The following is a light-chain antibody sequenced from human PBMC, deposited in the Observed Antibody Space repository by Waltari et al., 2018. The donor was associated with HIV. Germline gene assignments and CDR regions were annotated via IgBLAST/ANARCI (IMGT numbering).Light chain of an antibody. J-gene: IGLJ1*01. V-gene: IGLV1-51*01. CDR1: SSTIGNNV. CDR3: GTWDSSLSSYV. Sequence: QSVLTQPPSMSAAPGERVTLPCSGSSSTIGNNVVSWYQQPPGTAPKLLIYGHGSRPSGVPDRFSGSKSGTSATLGITGLQTGDEADYYCGTWDSSLSSYVFGTGTKVTVL. CDR2: GHG.